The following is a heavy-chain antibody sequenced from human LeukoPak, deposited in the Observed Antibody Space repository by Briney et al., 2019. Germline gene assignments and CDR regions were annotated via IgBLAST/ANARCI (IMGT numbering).Heavy chain of an antibody. D-gene: IGHD3-22*01. CDR3: ARDVYYYDSSGSQYNWFDP. Sequence: SETLSLTCTVSGGSISSYYWSWIRQPPGKGLEWIGDMYYSGSTNYNPSLKSRVTISVDTSKNQFSLKLSSVTAADTAVYYCARDVYYYDSSGSQYNWFDPWGQGTLVTVSS. J-gene: IGHJ5*02. CDR2: MYYSGST. V-gene: IGHV4-59*01. CDR1: GGSISSYY.